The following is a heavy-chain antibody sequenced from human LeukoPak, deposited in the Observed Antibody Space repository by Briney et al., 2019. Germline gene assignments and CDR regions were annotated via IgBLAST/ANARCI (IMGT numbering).Heavy chain of an antibody. CDR3: AKENYGYAFDY. J-gene: IGHJ4*02. Sequence: GGSLRLSCAASGFTFSSYGMSWVRQAPGKGLEWVSSNSGSGGSTYYADSVKGRLTISRDNSKNTLYLQMNSLRAEDTAVYYCAKENYGYAFDYWGQGTLVTVSS. CDR2: NSGSGGST. V-gene: IGHV3-23*01. D-gene: IGHD4-17*01. CDR1: GFTFSSYG.